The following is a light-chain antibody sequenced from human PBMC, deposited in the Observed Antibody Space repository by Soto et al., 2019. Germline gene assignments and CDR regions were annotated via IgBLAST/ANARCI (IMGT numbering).Light chain of an antibody. Sequence: EILLTQSPGTLSLSPGERVTLSCRASQSLSSTYLAWYQQKPGQAPRLLIFGASSRATGIPDRFSGSGSGTYFTLTISRLEPEDFAVYYCQQFGSSPTFGQGTKVEIK. J-gene: IGKJ1*01. V-gene: IGKV3-20*01. CDR2: GAS. CDR3: QQFGSSPT. CDR1: QSLSSTY.